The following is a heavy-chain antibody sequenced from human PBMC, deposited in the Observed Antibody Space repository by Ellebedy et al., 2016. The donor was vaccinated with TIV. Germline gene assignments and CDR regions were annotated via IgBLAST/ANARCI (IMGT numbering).Heavy chain of an antibody. D-gene: IGHD4-17*01. Sequence: SQTLSLTCAISGDSVSNNSSAWHWFRQSPSRGLEWLGRTFYRSTWHNNYAVSVNSRVTITADTSKNQFSLLLTSVTPEDTAVFYCARDGGDYESYFAMDVWGRGTTVTVSS. CDR1: GDSVSNNSSA. V-gene: IGHV6-1*01. CDR2: TFYRSTWHN. J-gene: IGHJ6*02. CDR3: ARDGGDYESYFAMDV.